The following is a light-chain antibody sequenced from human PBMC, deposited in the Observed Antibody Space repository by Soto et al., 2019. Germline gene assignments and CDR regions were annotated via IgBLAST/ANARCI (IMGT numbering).Light chain of an antibody. J-gene: IGKJ4*01. Sequence: ETVMTQSPATLSESQGERATLSCRASKSVSNNLAWYQQKPGQAPRLLIYGAAARATGIPARFSGSGFGTGFTLTISSLQSEDSAVYYCQHYNEWPLTFGGGTKVEIK. V-gene: IGKV3-15*01. CDR2: GAA. CDR1: KSVSNN. CDR3: QHYNEWPLT.